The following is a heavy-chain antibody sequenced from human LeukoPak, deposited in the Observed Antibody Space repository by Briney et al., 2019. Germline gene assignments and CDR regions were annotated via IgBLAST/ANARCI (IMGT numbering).Heavy chain of an antibody. CDR3: ASLARGGNWFDP. D-gene: IGHD6-6*01. Sequence: SETLSLTCAVYGGSFIGYDWTWIRQPPGKGLEWIGEINHSGGTNYNPSLKSRVAISVDTSKNQFSLKLSSVTAADTAVYYCASLARGGNWFDPWGQGTLVTVSS. CDR2: INHSGGT. J-gene: IGHJ5*02. V-gene: IGHV4-34*01. CDR1: GGSFIGYD.